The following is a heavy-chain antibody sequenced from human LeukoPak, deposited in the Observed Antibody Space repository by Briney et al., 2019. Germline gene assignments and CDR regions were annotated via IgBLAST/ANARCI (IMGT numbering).Heavy chain of an antibody. J-gene: IGHJ4*02. CDR1: GFTFSIYW. CDR3: VKGGSSGWYGEH. Sequence: GGSLRLSCAASGFTFSIYWMTWVRQAPGKGLEWVASINQGGSEKNYADSVKGRFTISRDNSKNTLYLQMSSLGGDDTAVYYCVKGGSSGWYGEHWGQGTLVTVSS. V-gene: IGHV3-7*02. CDR2: INQGGSEK. D-gene: IGHD6-19*01.